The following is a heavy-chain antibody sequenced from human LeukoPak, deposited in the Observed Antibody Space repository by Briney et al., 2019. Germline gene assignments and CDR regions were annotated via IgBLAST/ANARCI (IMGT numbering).Heavy chain of an antibody. CDR3: ARDSSFEGTFDY. Sequence: GGSLRLSRAASGFTFSSYTMNWVRQAPGKGLEWVSSISSSRSYIYHADSVKGRFTISRDNAKNSLYLQMNSLRAEDTAVYYCARDSSFEGTFDYWGQGTLVTVSS. D-gene: IGHD6-13*01. CDR2: ISSSRSYI. CDR1: GFTFSSYT. J-gene: IGHJ4*02. V-gene: IGHV3-21*01.